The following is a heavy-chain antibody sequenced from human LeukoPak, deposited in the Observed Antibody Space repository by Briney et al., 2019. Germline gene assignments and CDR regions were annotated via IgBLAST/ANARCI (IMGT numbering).Heavy chain of an antibody. CDR2: INHSGST. V-gene: IGHV4-34*01. J-gene: IGHJ5*02. CDR1: GGSFSGYY. Sequence: PSETLSLTCAVYGGSFSGYYWSWIRQPPGKGLEWIGEINHSGSTNYNPSLKSRVTISVDTSKNQFSLKLSSVTAADTAVYYCVRGLITMVRATFDPWGQGTLVTVSS. D-gene: IGHD3-10*01. CDR3: VRGLITMVRATFDP.